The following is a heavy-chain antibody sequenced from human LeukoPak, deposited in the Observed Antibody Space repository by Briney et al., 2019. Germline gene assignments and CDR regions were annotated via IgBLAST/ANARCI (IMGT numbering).Heavy chain of an antibody. CDR1: GFTFSSYG. Sequence: GGSLRLSCAASGFTFSSYGMSWVRQAPGKGLEWVSAISGSDGSTYYADSVKGRFTISRDNSKNTLYLQMNSLRAEDTAVYYCAKVPRLLQLAIEFDYWGQGTLVTVSS. V-gene: IGHV3-23*01. D-gene: IGHD5-24*01. CDR3: AKVPRLLQLAIEFDY. J-gene: IGHJ4*02. CDR2: ISGSDGST.